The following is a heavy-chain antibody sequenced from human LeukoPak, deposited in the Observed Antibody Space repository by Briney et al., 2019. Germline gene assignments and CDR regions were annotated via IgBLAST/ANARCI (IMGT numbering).Heavy chain of an antibody. J-gene: IGHJ6*02. D-gene: IGHD1-1*01. CDR1: GFTFSSYS. CDR3: ARDLWNWNSYYYGMDV. Sequence: GGSLRLSCAASGFTFSSYSMNWVRQAPGKGLEWVSYISSSSSSTIYYADSVKGRFTISRDNAKNSLYLQMNSLRDEDTAVYYCARDLWNWNSYYYGMDVWGQGTTVTVSS. V-gene: IGHV3-48*02. CDR2: ISSSSSSTI.